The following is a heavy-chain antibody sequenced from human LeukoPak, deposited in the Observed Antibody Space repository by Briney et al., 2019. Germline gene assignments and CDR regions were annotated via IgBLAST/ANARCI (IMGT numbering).Heavy chain of an antibody. V-gene: IGHV3-11*04. CDR2: ISPGGQTT. Sequence: GGSLRLSCAASGFTFSDYHMNWIRQAPGKGLEWITYISPGGQTTYFADSVKGRVTLSRDNAKNSLYLQMNSLRAEDTAVYYCAAPRSHCSSTSCAPGYWGQGTLVTVSS. D-gene: IGHD2-2*01. J-gene: IGHJ4*02. CDR3: AAPRSHCSSTSCAPGY. CDR1: GFTFSDYH.